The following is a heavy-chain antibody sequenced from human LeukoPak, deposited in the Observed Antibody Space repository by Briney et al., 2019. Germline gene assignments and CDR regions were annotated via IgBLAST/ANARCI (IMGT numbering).Heavy chain of an antibody. D-gene: IGHD4-23*01. Sequence: SQTLSLTCTVSGGSISSSSYYWGWIRQPPGKGLEWIGSIYYSGSTYYNPSLKSRVTISVDTSKNQFSLKLSSVTAADTAVYYCALPTVVTHDAFDIWGQGTMVAVSS. CDR2: IYYSGST. CDR3: ALPTVVTHDAFDI. CDR1: GGSISSSSYY. J-gene: IGHJ3*02. V-gene: IGHV4-39*07.